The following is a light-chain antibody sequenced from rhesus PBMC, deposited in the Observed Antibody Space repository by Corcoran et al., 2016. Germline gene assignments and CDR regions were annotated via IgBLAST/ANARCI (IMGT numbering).Light chain of an antibody. Sequence: DIVMTQTPLSLPATPGEPASISCRSSESLLHSGGKTYLHWYLQKPGQSPQLWIYEVSNRASGVPDRVSGSGSGTDFTLKISRVEAEDVGVYYCMQGIQLPLTFGGGTKVEIK. CDR1: ESLLHSGGKTY. CDR2: EVS. V-gene: IGKV2-104*02. J-gene: IGKJ4*01. CDR3: MQGIQLPLT.